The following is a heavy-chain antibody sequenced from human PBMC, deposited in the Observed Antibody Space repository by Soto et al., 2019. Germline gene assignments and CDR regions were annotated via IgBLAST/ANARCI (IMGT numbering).Heavy chain of an antibody. V-gene: IGHV3-23*01. CDR3: AKDISPYYYDSSGSGTYGMDV. Sequence: PGGSLRLSCAASGFTFSSYAMSWVRQAPRKGLEWVSAISGSGGSTYYADSVKGRFTISRDNSKNTLYLQMNSLRAEDTAVYYCAKDISPYYYDSSGSGTYGMDVWGQGTTVTVSS. J-gene: IGHJ6*02. CDR1: GFTFSSYA. D-gene: IGHD3-22*01. CDR2: ISGSGGST.